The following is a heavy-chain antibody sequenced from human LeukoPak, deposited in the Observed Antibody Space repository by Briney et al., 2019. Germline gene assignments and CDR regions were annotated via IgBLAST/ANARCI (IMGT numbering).Heavy chain of an antibody. CDR2: ISAYNGNT. D-gene: IGHD2-2*01. V-gene: IGHV1-18*04. CDR1: GYTFTSYG. Sequence: ASVKVSCKASGYTFTSYGISWVRQAPGQGLEWMGWISAYNGNTNYAQKLQGRVTMTTDTSTSTAYMELRSLRSDDTAVYYCARDIAVVPAANTVGWFDPWGQGTLVTVSS. CDR3: ARDIAVVPAANTVGWFDP. J-gene: IGHJ5*02.